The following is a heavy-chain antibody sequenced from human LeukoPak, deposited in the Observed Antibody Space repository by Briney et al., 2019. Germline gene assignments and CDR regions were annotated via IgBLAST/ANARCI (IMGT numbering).Heavy chain of an antibody. CDR1: GFTFSSYA. D-gene: IGHD3-22*01. CDR3: AKEVYSDSSGYFDY. Sequence: GGSPSLSCAASGFTFSSYAMSWVRQAPGKGLEWVSGISGSGTSTYDADSVKGRFTISRDNSKNALYLQMNSLRADETAVYYCAKEVYSDSSGYFDYWGQGTLVTVSS. V-gene: IGHV3-23*01. J-gene: IGHJ4*02. CDR2: ISGSGTST.